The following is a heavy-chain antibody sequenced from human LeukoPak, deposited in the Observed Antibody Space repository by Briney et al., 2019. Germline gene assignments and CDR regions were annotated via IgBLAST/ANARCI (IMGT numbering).Heavy chain of an antibody. CDR3: TTLVRGVEYAMVDY. CDR1: GFTFSSYG. Sequence: GGSLRLSCAASGFTFSSYGMHWVRQAPGKGLEWVGRIKSKTDGGTTDYAAPVKGRFTISRDDSKNTLYLQMNSLKTEDTAVYYCTTLVRGVEYAMVDYWGQGTLVTVSS. D-gene: IGHD3-10*02. CDR2: IKSKTDGGTT. V-gene: IGHV3-15*01. J-gene: IGHJ4*02.